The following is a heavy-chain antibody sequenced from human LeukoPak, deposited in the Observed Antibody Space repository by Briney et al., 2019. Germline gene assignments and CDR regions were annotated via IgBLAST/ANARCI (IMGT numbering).Heavy chain of an antibody. Sequence: SVKVSCKASGGTFISYAISWVRQAPGQGLEWMGRIIPIFGTANYAQKFQGRVTITTDESTSTAYMELSSLRSEDTAVYYCARVDRYSSGLDYWGQGTLVTVSS. V-gene: IGHV1-69*05. CDR1: GGTFISYA. CDR2: IIPIFGTA. D-gene: IGHD6-19*01. J-gene: IGHJ4*02. CDR3: ARVDRYSSGLDY.